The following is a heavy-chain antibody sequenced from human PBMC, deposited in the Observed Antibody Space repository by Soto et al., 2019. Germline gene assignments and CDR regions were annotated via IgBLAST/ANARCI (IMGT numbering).Heavy chain of an antibody. CDR3: ARGKAHLWLDY. J-gene: IGHJ4*02. CDR2: INDSGST. D-gene: IGHD5-18*01. Sequence: KPAETLSLTCAVYGVSFSGYYWSWIRQPPGKGLEWIGEINDSGSTNYKPSLKSRVTISVDTNKNQFSLKLVSMIAADTAVDYCARGKAHLWLDYWGQGTLVTVSS. V-gene: IGHV4-34*01. CDR1: GVSFSGYY.